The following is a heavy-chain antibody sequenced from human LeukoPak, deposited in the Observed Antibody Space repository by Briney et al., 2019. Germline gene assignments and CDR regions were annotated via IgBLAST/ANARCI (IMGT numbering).Heavy chain of an antibody. CDR1: GGSISSYY. J-gene: IGHJ5*02. Sequence: SETLSLTCTVSGGSISSYYWSWIRQPAGKGPEWIGRIYTSGSTNYNPSLKSRVTMSVDTSKNQFSLKLSSVTAADTAVYYCARDWGYCSGGSCYSNWFDPWGQGTLVTVSS. V-gene: IGHV4-4*07. D-gene: IGHD2-15*01. CDR3: ARDWGYCSGGSCYSNWFDP. CDR2: IYTSGST.